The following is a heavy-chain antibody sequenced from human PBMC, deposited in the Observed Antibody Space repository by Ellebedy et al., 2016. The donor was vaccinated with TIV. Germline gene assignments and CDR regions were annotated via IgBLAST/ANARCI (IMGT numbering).Heavy chain of an antibody. Sequence: SETLSLXCAVNSGSFTAFYWSWIRQSPGQGLQWLAEINHSGTTNYNPSLDSHVTISVDPSRRQFSLRVTSVTAADTVVYYCGRGRYWGFDVWGQGTVVTVSS. D-gene: IGHD2-21*01. CDR3: GRGRYWGFDV. CDR2: INHSGTT. V-gene: IGHV4-34*01. J-gene: IGHJ3*01. CDR1: SGSFTAFY.